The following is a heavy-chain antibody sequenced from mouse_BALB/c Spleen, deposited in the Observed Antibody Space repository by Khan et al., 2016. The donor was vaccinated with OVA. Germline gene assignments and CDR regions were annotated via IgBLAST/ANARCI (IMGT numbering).Heavy chain of an antibody. CDR1: GFNIKDTY. CDR2: IDPPNDDS. D-gene: IGHD2-1*01. CDR3: ATLYGNPFAF. J-gene: IGHJ3*01. V-gene: IGHV14-3*02. Sequence: EVQLQESGAELVKPGASVKLSCSASGFNIKDTYIHWMKQRPEQGLEWIGRIDPPNDDSTYGQNFQAKAALTADTSSNTAYLQISNLTTEDTAVYYGATLYGNPFAFGGQGTPVSVSA.